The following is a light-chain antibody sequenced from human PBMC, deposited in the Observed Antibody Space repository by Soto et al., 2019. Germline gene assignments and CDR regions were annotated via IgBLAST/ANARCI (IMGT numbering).Light chain of an antibody. CDR3: QQFNSYPIT. Sequence: AIQVTQSPSSLSASVGDRVTITCRASQDIRGALAWYQQKPGKAPKLLIYDASTLESGVPSRFSGSGSGTEFTLTISSLQPEDFGTYYCQQFNSYPITFGHGTRLEIK. CDR2: DAS. V-gene: IGKV1-13*02. CDR1: QDIRGA. J-gene: IGKJ5*01.